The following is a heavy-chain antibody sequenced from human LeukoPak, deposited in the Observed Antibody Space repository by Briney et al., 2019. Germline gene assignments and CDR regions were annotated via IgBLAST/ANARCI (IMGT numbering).Heavy chain of an antibody. J-gene: IGHJ4*02. V-gene: IGHV3-30*04. CDR2: ISYDGSNK. D-gene: IGHD4-17*01. CDR1: GFTLSSYA. CDR3: ARGLMTTVTTG. Sequence: GGSLRLSCAASGFTLSSYAMHWVRQAPGKGLEWVAVISYDGSNKYYADSVKGRFTISRDNSKNTLYLQMNSLRAEDTAVYYCARGLMTTVTTGWGQGTLVTVSS.